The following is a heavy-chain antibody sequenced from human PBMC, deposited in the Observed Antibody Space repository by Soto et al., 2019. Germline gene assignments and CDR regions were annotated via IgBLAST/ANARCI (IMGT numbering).Heavy chain of an antibody. CDR1: GFTFSSYA. CDR2: ISDGGGNT. CDR3: AKTDRSAARSSPVDY. J-gene: IGHJ4*02. Sequence: GGSLRLSCAASGFTFSSYAMTWVRQAPGEGLEWVSVISDGGGNTYYADSVKGRVTISRDNSKNTLYLQMNSLRAEDTAVYYCAKTDRSAARSSPVDYWGQGVLVTVSS. D-gene: IGHD6-13*01. V-gene: IGHV3-23*01.